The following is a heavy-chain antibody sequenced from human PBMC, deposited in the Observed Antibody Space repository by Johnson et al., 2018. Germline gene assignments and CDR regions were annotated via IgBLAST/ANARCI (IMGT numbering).Heavy chain of an antibody. CDR1: GGSISSFY. CDR3: ARWTLRPVDAFDI. Sequence: QVQLQESGPGLVKPSETLSLTCTVSGGSISSFYWSWIRQPPGKGLEWIGYISSSGGTNYNPSLKSRVTISVDTSKNQFSLKLTSVTLADTAVYYCARWTLRPVDAFDIWGQGTMVTVSS. V-gene: IGHV4-59*01. D-gene: IGHD3-3*01. CDR2: ISSSGGT. J-gene: IGHJ3*02.